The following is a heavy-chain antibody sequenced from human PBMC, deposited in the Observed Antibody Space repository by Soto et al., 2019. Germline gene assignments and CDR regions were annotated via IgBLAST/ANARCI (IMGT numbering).Heavy chain of an antibody. V-gene: IGHV4-31*03. Sequence: SETLSLTCTVSSGSITSGGYYWSWIRQLPGKGLEYIGYIYHSGSTYYNPSLKSRLTISVDTSKNQFSLKLTSVTAADTAVYNCARDPLGDPYGYFAYWGQGTPVTVSS. D-gene: IGHD2-21*02. CDR1: SGSITSGGYY. J-gene: IGHJ4*02. CDR2: IYHSGST. CDR3: ARDPLGDPYGYFAY.